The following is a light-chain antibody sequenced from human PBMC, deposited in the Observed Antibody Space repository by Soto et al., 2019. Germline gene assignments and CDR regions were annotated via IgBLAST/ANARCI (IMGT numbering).Light chain of an antibody. Sequence: ENVLSQSPGTLSLSPGERATLSCRASQSVSSSYLAWYQQKPGQAPRLLIYDASNRATGIPARFSGSGSGTDFTLTICSLEPEDFAVYYCQQRFNWQVTFGQGTRLEIK. J-gene: IGKJ5*01. CDR2: DAS. V-gene: IGKV3D-20*02. CDR1: QSVSSSY. CDR3: QQRFNWQVT.